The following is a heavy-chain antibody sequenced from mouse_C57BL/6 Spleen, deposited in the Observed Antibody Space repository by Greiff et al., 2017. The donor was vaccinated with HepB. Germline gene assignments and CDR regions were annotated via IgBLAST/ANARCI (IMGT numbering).Heavy chain of an antibody. CDR2: INYDGSST. J-gene: IGHJ3*01. D-gene: IGHD2-4*01. Sequence: EVQLVESEGGLVQPGSSMKLSCTASGFTFSDYYMAWVRQVPEKGLEWVANINYDGSSTYYLDSLNSRFIISRDNAKNILYLQMSSLKSEDTATYYCARGYYDYPWFAYWGQGTLVTVSA. V-gene: IGHV5-16*01. CDR1: GFTFSDYY. CDR3: ARGYYDYPWFAY.